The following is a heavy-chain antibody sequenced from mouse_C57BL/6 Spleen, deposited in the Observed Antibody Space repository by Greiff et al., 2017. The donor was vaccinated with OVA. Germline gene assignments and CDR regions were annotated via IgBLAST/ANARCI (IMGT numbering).Heavy chain of an antibody. Sequence: EVKLMESGPGLVKPSQSLSLTCSVTGYSITSGYYWNWIRQFPGNKLEWMGYISYNSSNNYNPYLKNRISITRDTSKNQFFLKLNSVTTEDTATYYCARDYGSSYWYFDVWGTGTTVTVSS. CDR3: ARDYGSSYWYFDV. CDR1: GYSITSGYY. V-gene: IGHV3-6*01. CDR2: ISYNSSN. D-gene: IGHD1-1*01. J-gene: IGHJ1*03.